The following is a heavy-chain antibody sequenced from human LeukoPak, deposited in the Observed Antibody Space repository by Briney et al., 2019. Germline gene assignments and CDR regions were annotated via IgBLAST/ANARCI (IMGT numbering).Heavy chain of an antibody. CDR3: ARDLWNFYDDRGYNRDFDS. CDR1: TSR. CDR2: IGTYGGDT. Sequence: GASVKVSCKATSRISWVRQAPGQGLERMGWIGTYGGDTYYAQKFQGSITVTTDTSTSTVNIELRNLRSDDTAVYYCARDLWNFYDDRGYNRDFDSWGQGTLVTVSS. J-gene: IGHJ5*01. V-gene: IGHV1-18*01. D-gene: IGHD3-22*01.